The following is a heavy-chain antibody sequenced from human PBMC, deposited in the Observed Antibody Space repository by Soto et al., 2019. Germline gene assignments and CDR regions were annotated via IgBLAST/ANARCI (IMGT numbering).Heavy chain of an antibody. Sequence: SDTLSLTCTVSGGSISSSSYYWGWIRQPPGKVLEWIGRIYYSGSTYYNPSLKSRVTISVDTSKNQFSLKLSSVTAADTALYYCASGDCSSTSCYANYYYYGMDVWGQGTTVTVSS. CDR2: IYYSGST. CDR3: ASGDCSSTSCYANYYYYGMDV. J-gene: IGHJ6*02. D-gene: IGHD2-2*01. CDR1: GGSISSSSYY. V-gene: IGHV4-39*01.